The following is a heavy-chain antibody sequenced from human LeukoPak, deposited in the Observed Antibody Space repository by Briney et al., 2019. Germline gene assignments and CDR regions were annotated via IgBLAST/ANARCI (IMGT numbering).Heavy chain of an antibody. CDR2: VYYGRSP. D-gene: IGHD6-25*01. CDR1: GGSISSGGYY. Sequence: SETLSLTCTVSGGSISSGGYYWSWIRQPPGKGLEWIGSVYYGRSPYFNPSLESRATISVDTSKNHFSLKMSSVTAADTAVYYCARSSGTGTFSYWGQGTLVTVSS. CDR3: ARSSGTGTFSY. J-gene: IGHJ4*02. V-gene: IGHV4-39*02.